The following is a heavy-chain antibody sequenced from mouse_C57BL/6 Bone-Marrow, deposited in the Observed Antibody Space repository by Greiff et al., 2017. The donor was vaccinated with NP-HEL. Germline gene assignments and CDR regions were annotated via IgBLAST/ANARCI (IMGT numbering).Heavy chain of an antibody. CDR1: GYTFTSYW. D-gene: IGHD1-1*01. CDR2: IHPSDSDT. CDR3: ASYSYGSSFCV. Sequence: VQLQQPGAELVKPGASVKVSCKASGYTFTSYWMHWVKQRPGQGLEWIGRIHPSDSDTNYNQKFKGKATLTVDKSSSPAYMQLSSLTSEDSAVYYCASYSYGSSFCVWGTGTTVTVSS. V-gene: IGHV1-74*01. J-gene: IGHJ1*03.